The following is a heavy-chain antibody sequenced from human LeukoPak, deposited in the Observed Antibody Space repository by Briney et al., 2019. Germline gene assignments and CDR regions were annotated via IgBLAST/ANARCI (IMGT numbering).Heavy chain of an antibody. V-gene: IGHV4-59*01. Sequence: SETLSLTCTVSGGSISSYYWSWIRQPPGKGLEWIGYIYYSGSTNYNPSLKSRVTISVDTSKNQFSLKLSSVTAADTAVYYCARGSRLIDPFDYWGQGTLVTVSS. CDR3: ARGSRLIDPFDY. J-gene: IGHJ4*02. D-gene: IGHD3-16*01. CDR1: GGSISSYY. CDR2: IYYSGST.